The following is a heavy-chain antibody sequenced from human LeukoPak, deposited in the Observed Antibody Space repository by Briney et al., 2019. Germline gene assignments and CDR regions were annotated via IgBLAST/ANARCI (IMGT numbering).Heavy chain of an antibody. CDR2: IGGGDVEI. CDR1: GFTFSSYS. D-gene: IGHD2-15*01. Sequence: PGGSLRLSCAASGFTFSSYSMNWVRQAPGKGLEWVSTIGGGDVEIHYADSVKGRFTISRDNSKNTLYLQMNSLRAEDTAVYYCGRGHRFCSRGNCNSPVDYWGQGTLVTVSS. J-gene: IGHJ4*02. CDR3: GRGHRFCSRGNCNSPVDY. V-gene: IGHV3-23*01.